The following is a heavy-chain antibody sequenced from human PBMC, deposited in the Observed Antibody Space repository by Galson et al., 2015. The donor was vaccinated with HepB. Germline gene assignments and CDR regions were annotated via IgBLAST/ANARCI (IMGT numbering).Heavy chain of an antibody. CDR2: ISNDGSNT. D-gene: IGHD3-9*01. CDR1: GFTFNGNT. J-gene: IGHJ6*02. Sequence: SLRLSCAASGFTFNGNTMHWVRQAPGKGLEWVAVISNDGSNTYYADSVKGRFTISADNSKNTLYLQMNRLISEDTGLYYCARLKGKYDIFTGRYVDYAMDVWGQGTTVTVSS. CDR3: ARLKGKYDIFTGRYVDYAMDV. V-gene: IGHV3-30-3*01.